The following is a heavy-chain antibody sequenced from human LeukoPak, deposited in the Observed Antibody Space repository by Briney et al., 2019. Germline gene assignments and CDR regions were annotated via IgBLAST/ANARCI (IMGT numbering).Heavy chain of an antibody. CDR1: GFTFSSYG. CDR3: AKVGDYGDYALDY. J-gene: IGHJ4*02. CDR2: ISYDGSYK. V-gene: IGHV3-30*18. D-gene: IGHD4-17*01. Sequence: TGGSLRLSCAASGFTFSSYGMHWVRQAPGKGREWVAVISYDGSYKYYADSVKGRFTISRDNTKNTLYLQMNSLRAEDTAVYYCAKVGDYGDYALDYWGQGTLVTVSS.